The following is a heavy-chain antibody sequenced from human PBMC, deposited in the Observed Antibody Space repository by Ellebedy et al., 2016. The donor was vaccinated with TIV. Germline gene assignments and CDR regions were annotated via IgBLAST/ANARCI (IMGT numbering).Heavy chain of an antibody. J-gene: IGHJ6*03. V-gene: IGHV4-61*02. CDR3: ARVHCSITTCDYYCMDV. CDR2: IFTSGSF. CDR1: GDSISSSSDY. Sequence: SETLSLTXTVSGDSISSSSDYWVWIRQPPGKGLEWIGRIFTSGSFNYNPSLMSRVTMSVVTSKNQISLRLNSVTAADTAVYYCARVHCSITTCDYYCMDVWGKGTTVTVSS. D-gene: IGHD1-1*01.